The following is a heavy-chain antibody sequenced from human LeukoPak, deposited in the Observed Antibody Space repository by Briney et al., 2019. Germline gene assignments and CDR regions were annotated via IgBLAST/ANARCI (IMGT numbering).Heavy chain of an antibody. D-gene: IGHD4-17*01. J-gene: IGHJ4*02. CDR3: ARLQATVSIHSYFDY. CDR1: GYSIRSGYY. V-gene: IGHV4-38-2*02. CDR2: IYHSGST. Sequence: SETLSLTCTVSGYSIRSGYYWGWIRQPPGKGLEWIGSIYHSGSTYYNPSLKSRVTISVDTSKNQFSLKLSSVTAADTAVYYCARLQATVSIHSYFDYWGQGTLVTVSS.